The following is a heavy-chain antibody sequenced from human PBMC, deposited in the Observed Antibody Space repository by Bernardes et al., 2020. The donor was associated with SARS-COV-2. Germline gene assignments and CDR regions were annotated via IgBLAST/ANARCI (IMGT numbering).Heavy chain of an antibody. Sequence: ETLSLTCTVSGGSISSSSYYWGWIRQPPGKGLEWIGSIYYSGSTYYNPSLKSRVTISVDTSKNQFSLKLSSVTAADTAVYYCARQRGSITMIVVVQNWFDPWGQGTLVTVSS. CDR1: GGSISSSSYY. J-gene: IGHJ5*02. V-gene: IGHV4-39*01. CDR2: IYYSGST. CDR3: ARQRGSITMIVVVQNWFDP. D-gene: IGHD3-22*01.